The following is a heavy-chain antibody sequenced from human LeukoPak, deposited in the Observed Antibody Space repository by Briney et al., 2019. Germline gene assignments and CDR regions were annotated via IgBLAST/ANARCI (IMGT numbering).Heavy chain of an antibody. CDR3: ARDQEFSGYFDP. D-gene: IGHD3-22*01. CDR2: IYSGGST. Sequence: GGSLRLSCAASGFTVSSNYMSWVRQAPGKGLEWVSVIYSGGSTYYADSVRGRFTISRDNSKNTLYLQMNSLRAEDTAVYYCARDQEFSGYFDPWGQGTLVTVSS. V-gene: IGHV3-53*01. J-gene: IGHJ5*02. CDR1: GFTVSSNY.